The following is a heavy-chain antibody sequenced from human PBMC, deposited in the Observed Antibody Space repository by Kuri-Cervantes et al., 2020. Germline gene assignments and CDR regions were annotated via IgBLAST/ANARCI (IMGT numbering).Heavy chain of an antibody. D-gene: IGHD3-10*01. Sequence: SETLSLTCTVSGGSASTGSYYWSWIRQPPGKGLEWIGYIYYSGSTNYNPSLKSRVTISVDTSKNQFSLKLSSVTAADTAVYYCAREDTMGFYGMDVWGQGTTVTVSS. CDR1: GGSASTGSYY. J-gene: IGHJ6*02. V-gene: IGHV4-61*01. CDR2: IYYSGST. CDR3: AREDTMGFYGMDV.